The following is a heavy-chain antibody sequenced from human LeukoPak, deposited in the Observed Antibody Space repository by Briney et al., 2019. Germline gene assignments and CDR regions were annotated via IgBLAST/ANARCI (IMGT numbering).Heavy chain of an antibody. CDR2: ISDGGGST. V-gene: IGHV3-23*01. CDR1: GLTFSTYA. CDR3: GKELPTYYGFWSGHPTDY. J-gene: IGHJ4*02. Sequence: GGSLRLSCAASGLTFSTYAMSWVRQAPGKGLEWVSAISDGGGSTYYADSVKGRFTISRDNSKNTLYLQMNSLRAEDTAVYYCGKELPTYYGFWSGHPTDYWGQGTLVTVSS. D-gene: IGHD3-3*01.